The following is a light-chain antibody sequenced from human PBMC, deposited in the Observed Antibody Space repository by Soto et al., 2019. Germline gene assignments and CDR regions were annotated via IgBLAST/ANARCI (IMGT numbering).Light chain of an antibody. CDR3: QTWGTSYVL. J-gene: IGLJ3*02. Sequence: QSVLTQSPSASASLGASVKLNCTLSRGHSSYAIAWHQQQPEKGPRYLMRVNSDGRHSKGDGIPDRFSGSSSGAERYLIISSLQSEDEADYYCQTWGTSYVLFGGGTKLTVL. CDR2: VNSDGRH. V-gene: IGLV4-69*01. CDR1: RGHSSYA.